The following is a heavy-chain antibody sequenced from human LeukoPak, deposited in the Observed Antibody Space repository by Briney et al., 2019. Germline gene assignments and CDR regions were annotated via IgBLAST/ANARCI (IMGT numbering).Heavy chain of an antibody. J-gene: IGHJ3*02. V-gene: IGHV3-33*01. CDR3: ARGIVGATLPDAFDI. CDR1: GFTFSSYG. CDR2: IWYDGSNK. Sequence: PGRSLRLSCAASGFTFSSYGMHWARQAPGKGLEWEAVIWYDGSNKYYADSVKGRFTISRDNSKNTLYLQMNSLRAEDTAVYYCARGIVGATLPDAFDIWGQGTMVTVSS. D-gene: IGHD1-26*01.